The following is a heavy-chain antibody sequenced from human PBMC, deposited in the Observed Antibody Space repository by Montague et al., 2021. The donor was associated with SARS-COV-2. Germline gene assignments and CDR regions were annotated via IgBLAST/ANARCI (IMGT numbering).Heavy chain of an antibody. D-gene: IGHD3-10*01. CDR1: TESFNGYY. Sequence: SETLSLTCAVYTESFNGYYWTWIRQPPGKGLVLIGEISHPGSTKYNPSLKSRVTISVDTYRKQVSLRLTSVTAADTATYYCARGVYNRVLFVVRPRYYFDYWGQGNMVAVSA. J-gene: IGHJ4*02. CDR3: ARGVYNRVLFVVRPRYYFDY. CDR2: ISHPGST. V-gene: IGHV4-34*01.